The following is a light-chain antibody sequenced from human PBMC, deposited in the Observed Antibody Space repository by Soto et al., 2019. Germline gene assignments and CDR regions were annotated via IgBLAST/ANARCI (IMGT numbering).Light chain of an antibody. V-gene: IGLV2-11*01. CDR1: SSDVGGFNP. CDR3: CSYAGSYSYA. CDR2: DVN. Sequence: QSALTQPRSVSGSPGQSVTSSCTGTSSDVGGFNPVSWYQQHPGKAPKLMIYDVNKRPSGVPDRFSGSKSGSTASLTISGLQAEDEADYYCCSYAGSYSYAFATGTKVTVL. J-gene: IGLJ1*01.